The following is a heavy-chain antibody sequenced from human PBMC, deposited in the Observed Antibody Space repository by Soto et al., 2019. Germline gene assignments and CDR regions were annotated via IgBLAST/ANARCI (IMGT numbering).Heavy chain of an antibody. CDR3: ARGMQGYDILTGYYEDYYMDV. CDR1: GGSISSYY. CDR2: IYYSGST. Sequence: PSETLSLTCTVSGGSISSYYWSWIRQPPGKGLEWIGYIYYSGSTNYNPSLKSRVTISVDTSKNQFSLKLSSVTAADTAVYYCARGMQGYDILTGYYEDYYMDVWGKRTTVTVSS. J-gene: IGHJ6*03. V-gene: IGHV4-59*01. D-gene: IGHD3-9*01.